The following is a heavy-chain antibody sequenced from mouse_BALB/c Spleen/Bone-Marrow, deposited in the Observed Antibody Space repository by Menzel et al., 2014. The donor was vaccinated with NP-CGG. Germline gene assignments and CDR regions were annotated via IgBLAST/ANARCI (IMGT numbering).Heavy chain of an antibody. CDR2: IDPANGYT. J-gene: IGHJ3*01. Sequence: DVQLAESGAELVKPGASVQLSCTASGFNIKDTYMQWVKQRPEQGLEWIGRIDPANGYTKFDPKFPGKATITADTSSITGYLQLSSLTAEDTAVYYCARWELGGVCFAYWCQGTLVTVCA. D-gene: IGHD4-1*01. V-gene: IGHV14-3*02. CDR1: GFNIKDTY. CDR3: ARWELGGVCFAY.